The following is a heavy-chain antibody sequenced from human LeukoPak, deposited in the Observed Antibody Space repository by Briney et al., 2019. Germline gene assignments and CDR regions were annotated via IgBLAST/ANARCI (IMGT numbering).Heavy chain of an antibody. CDR1: GFTFSSYW. CDR2: ISWNSGSI. CDR3: AKESVVVPAAMPGGMDV. V-gene: IGHV3-9*01. D-gene: IGHD2-2*01. J-gene: IGHJ6*02. Sequence: TGGSLRLSCAASGFTFSSYWMHWVRQAPGKGLEWVSGISWNSGSIGYADSVKGRFTISRDNAKNSLYLQMNSLRAEDTALYYCAKESVVVPAAMPGGMDVWGQGTTVTVSS.